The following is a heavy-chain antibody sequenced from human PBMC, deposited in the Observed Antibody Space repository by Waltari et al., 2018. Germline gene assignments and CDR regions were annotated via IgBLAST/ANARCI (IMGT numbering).Heavy chain of an antibody. D-gene: IGHD6-6*01. CDR1: GGSISSSSYY. CDR3: AGRIAARPAWFDP. Sequence: QLQLQESGPGLVKPSETLSLTCTVSGGSISSSSYYWCWIRQPPGKGLEWIGRIYYSGSTYYNPSLKRRVTIAVDTSKTRCSRKRSAVTAADTAVYYCAGRIAARPAWFDPWGQGTLVTVSS. V-gene: IGHV4-39*01. CDR2: IYYSGST. J-gene: IGHJ5*02.